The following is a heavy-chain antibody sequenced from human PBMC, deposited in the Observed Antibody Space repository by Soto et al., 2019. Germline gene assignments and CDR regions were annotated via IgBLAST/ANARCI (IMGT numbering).Heavy chain of an antibody. V-gene: IGHV1-18*01. Sequence: ASVKVSCKASGYTFTSYGISWVRQAPGQGLEWMGWISAYNGNTNYAQKLQGRVTMTTDTSTSTAYMELRSLRSDDTAVYYCARSESFRLPYGSGSYLPGGYWGQGTLVTVSS. CDR3: ARSESFRLPYGSGSYLPGGY. CDR1: GYTFTSYG. J-gene: IGHJ4*02. CDR2: ISAYNGNT. D-gene: IGHD3-10*01.